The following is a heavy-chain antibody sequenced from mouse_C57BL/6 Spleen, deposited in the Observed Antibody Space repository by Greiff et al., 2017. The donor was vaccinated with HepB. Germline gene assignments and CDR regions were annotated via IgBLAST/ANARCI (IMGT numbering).Heavy chain of an antibody. Sequence: EVHLVESGGGLVKPGGSLKLSCAASGFTFSSYAMSWVRQTPEKRLEWVATISDGGSYTYYPDNVKGRFTISRDNAKNNLYLQMSHLKSEDTAMYYCARVGPTGYWYFDVWGTGTTVTVSS. D-gene: IGHD4-1*02. V-gene: IGHV5-4*01. J-gene: IGHJ1*03. CDR2: ISDGGSYT. CDR3: ARVGPTGYWYFDV. CDR1: GFTFSSYA.